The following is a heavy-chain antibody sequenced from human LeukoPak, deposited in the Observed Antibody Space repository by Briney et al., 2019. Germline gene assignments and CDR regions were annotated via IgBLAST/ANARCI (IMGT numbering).Heavy chain of an antibody. CDR1: GFTFSGSA. J-gene: IGHJ4*02. D-gene: IGHD2-15*01. CDR3: ARDRGWPAVHFDL. CDR2: IWYDGSNK. V-gene: IGHV3-33*08. Sequence: GGSLRLSCAASGFTFSGSAMHWVRQAPGKGLEWVAVIWYDGSNKYYVDSVKGRFTVSRDNSKNMLYLQMNSLGAEDTALYYCARDRGWPAVHFDLWGQGTLVTVSS.